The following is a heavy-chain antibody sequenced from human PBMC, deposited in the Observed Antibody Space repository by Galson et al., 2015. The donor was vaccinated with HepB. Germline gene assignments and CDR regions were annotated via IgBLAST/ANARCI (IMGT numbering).Heavy chain of an antibody. Sequence: QSGAEVKKPGESLRISCQASGYTFTRYFITWVRQMPGQGLEWMGMIGPSDTSTNYSPSFQGHVTISADESISTAYLHLSSLRASDTAMYYCAREVGSTPDTFDVWGQGTLVIVSS. CDR3: AREVGSTPDTFDV. V-gene: IGHV5-10-1*01. CDR1: GYTFTRYF. D-gene: IGHD1-26*01. CDR2: IGPSDTST. J-gene: IGHJ3*01.